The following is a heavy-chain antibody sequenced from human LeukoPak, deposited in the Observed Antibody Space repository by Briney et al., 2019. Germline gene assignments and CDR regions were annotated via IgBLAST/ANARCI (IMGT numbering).Heavy chain of an antibody. CDR1: SGSISSSDYY. CDR3: TRVEMIAFEI. D-gene: IGHD5-24*01. V-gene: IGHV4-39*07. Sequence: SETLSLTCTVSSGSISSSDYYWGWIRQPPGKGLEWIGNIYYRGSTYYNPSLKNRVTISLDTSKNEISLRLSSVTAADTAVYYCTRVEMIAFEIWGQGTMVIVSS. J-gene: IGHJ3*02. CDR2: IYYRGST.